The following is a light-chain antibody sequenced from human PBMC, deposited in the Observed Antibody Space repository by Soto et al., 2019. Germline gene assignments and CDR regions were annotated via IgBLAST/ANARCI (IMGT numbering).Light chain of an antibody. CDR2: DVS. Sequence: QSALTQPASVSGSPGQSITISCTGTSSDVGGYNYVSRYQQHPDKAPQLMIYDVSNRPSGISDRFSGSKSGNTASLTISGLQAEDEADYYCSSYTSTSTLVFGGGTQLTVL. CDR1: SSDVGGYNY. CDR3: SSYTSTSTLV. V-gene: IGLV2-14*03. J-gene: IGLJ2*01.